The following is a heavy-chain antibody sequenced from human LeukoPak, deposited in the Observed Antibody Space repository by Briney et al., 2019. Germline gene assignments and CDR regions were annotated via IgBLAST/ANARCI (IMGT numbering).Heavy chain of an antibody. CDR2: ISGNSYYI. CDR3: ARSGPTNFTGADV. Sequence: GGSLRLSCVASGFILSDYSVIWVRQAPGKGLEWVSSISGNSYYIYYGDSVKGRFTISRDNVKNSLYLQMNSLRAEDTAVYYCARSGPTNFTGADVWGQGSTVTVSS. D-gene: IGHD1-26*01. J-gene: IGHJ6*02. V-gene: IGHV3-21*06. CDR1: GFILSDYS.